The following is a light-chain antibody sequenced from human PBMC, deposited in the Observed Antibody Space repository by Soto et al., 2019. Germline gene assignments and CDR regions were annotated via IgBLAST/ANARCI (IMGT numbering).Light chain of an antibody. V-gene: IGLV2-14*01. J-gene: IGLJ3*02. CDR2: EVS. CDR1: SSDVGGYNY. CDR3: SSYTSSNTWV. Sequence: QSALTQPASVSGSPGQSITISCTGTSSDVGGYNYVSWYQQHPGKVPRLMIYEVSNRPSGLSNRFSGSKSNNTASLTISGRQAEDEADYYCSSYTSSNTWVFGGRTKLTVL.